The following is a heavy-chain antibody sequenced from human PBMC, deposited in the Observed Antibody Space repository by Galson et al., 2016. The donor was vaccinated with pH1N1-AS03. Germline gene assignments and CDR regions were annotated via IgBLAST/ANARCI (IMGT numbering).Heavy chain of an antibody. J-gene: IGHJ4*02. Sequence: LSLTCTVSGGSISSYYWSWIRQPPGKGLEWIGYIFYSGSTNYNPSLKSRVTISVDTSKNRFSLKLSSVSAADTAVYYCARERYTSGNGRYLFDYWGQGILVTVSS. CDR2: IFYSGST. D-gene: IGHD1-26*01. CDR3: ARERYTSGNGRYLFDY. CDR1: GGSISSYY. V-gene: IGHV4-59*01.